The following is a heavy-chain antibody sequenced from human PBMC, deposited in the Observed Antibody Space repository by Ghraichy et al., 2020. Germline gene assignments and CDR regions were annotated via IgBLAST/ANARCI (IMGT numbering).Heavy chain of an antibody. Sequence: SGPTLVKPTQTLTLTCTFSGFSLSTSGVGVGWIRQPPGKALEWLALIYWDDDKRYSPSLKSRLTITKDTSKNQVVLTMTNMDPVDTATYYCAHKTQFLMVRGVHPPFDPWGQGTLVTVSS. CDR2: IYWDDDK. V-gene: IGHV2-5*02. J-gene: IGHJ5*02. CDR3: AHKTQFLMVRGVHPPFDP. CDR1: GFSLSTSGVG. D-gene: IGHD3-10*01.